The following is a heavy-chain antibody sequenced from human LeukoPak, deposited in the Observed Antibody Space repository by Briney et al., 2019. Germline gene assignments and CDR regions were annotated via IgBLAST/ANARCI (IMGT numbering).Heavy chain of an antibody. D-gene: IGHD5-18*01. CDR2: IYSGGST. CDR3: AKDSGYSYGYSDAFDI. CDR1: GFTVSSNY. V-gene: IGHV3-53*01. J-gene: IGHJ3*02. Sequence: PGGSLRLSCAASGFTVSSNYMSWVRQAPGKGLEWVSVIYSGGSTYYADSVKGRFTISRDNSKNTLYLQMNSLRAEDTAVYYCAKDSGYSYGYSDAFDIWGQGTMVTVSS.